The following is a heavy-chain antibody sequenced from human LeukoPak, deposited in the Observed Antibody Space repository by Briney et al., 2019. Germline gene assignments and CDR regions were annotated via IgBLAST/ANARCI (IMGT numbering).Heavy chain of an antibody. CDR3: ARGRVNDGSSKNYYFDY. J-gene: IGHJ4*02. CDR2: INHSGST. V-gene: IGHV4-34*01. D-gene: IGHD2-15*01. CDR1: GGSFSGYY. Sequence: TSETLSLTCAVYGGSFSGYYWSWIRQPPGKGLEWIGEINHSGSTNYNPSLKSRVTISVDTSKNQFSLKLSSVTAADTAVYYCARGRVNDGSSKNYYFDYWGQGTLVTVSS.